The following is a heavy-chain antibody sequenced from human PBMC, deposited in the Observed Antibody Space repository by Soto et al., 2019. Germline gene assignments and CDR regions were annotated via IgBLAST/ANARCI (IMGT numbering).Heavy chain of an antibody. Sequence: GGSRRLSCAASGFTFSSYAMSWVRQAPGKGLEWVSAISGSGGSTYYADSVKGRFTISRDNSKNTLYLQMNSLRAEDTAVYYCAKDNLRWLRAFDIWGQGTMVTVSS. CDR2: ISGSGGST. D-gene: IGHD6-19*01. J-gene: IGHJ3*02. CDR3: AKDNLRWLRAFDI. CDR1: GFTFSSYA. V-gene: IGHV3-23*01.